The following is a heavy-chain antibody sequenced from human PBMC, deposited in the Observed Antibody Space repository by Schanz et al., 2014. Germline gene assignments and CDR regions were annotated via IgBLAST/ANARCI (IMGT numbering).Heavy chain of an antibody. Sequence: QVQLVESGGGVVQFGRSLRLSCAASGFTFCSYAMHWVRQAPGKGLEWVAVIWNNGVTKYYADSVRGRFTISRDRFQNTLYLRMSSLRAEDTAVYYCARPRFDYGEVDYWGQGTLXTVSS. CDR2: IWNNGVTK. CDR1: GFTFCSYA. D-gene: IGHD4-17*01. V-gene: IGHV3-33*08. J-gene: IGHJ4*02. CDR3: ARPRFDYGEVDY.